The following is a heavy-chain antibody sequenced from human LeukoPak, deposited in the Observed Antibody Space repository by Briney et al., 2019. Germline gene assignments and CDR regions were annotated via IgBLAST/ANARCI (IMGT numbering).Heavy chain of an antibody. J-gene: IGHJ6*02. Sequence: GGSLRLSCTASGFTFGDYAMSWVRQALGKGLEWVGFIRSKAYGGTTEYAASVKGRFTISRDDSKSIAYLQMNSLKTEDTAVYYCTRDPWVVVVVPADVYYYYGMDVWGQGTTVTVSS. CDR1: GFTFGDYA. D-gene: IGHD2-2*01. CDR2: IRSKAYGGTT. CDR3: TRDPWVVVVVPADVYYYYGMDV. V-gene: IGHV3-49*04.